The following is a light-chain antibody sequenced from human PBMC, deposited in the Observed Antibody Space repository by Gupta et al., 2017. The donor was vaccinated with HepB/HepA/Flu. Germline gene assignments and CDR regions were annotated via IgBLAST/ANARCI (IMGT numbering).Light chain of an antibody. Sequence: QSVLTQPPSASGPPGQRVTISFSGSSSNIGSNYVYWYQQLPGTAPKLLIYRNNQRPSGVPDRFSGSKSGTSASLAISGLRSEDEADYYCAAWDDSLSGPVFGGGTKLTVL. CDR3: AAWDDSLSGPV. V-gene: IGLV1-47*01. J-gene: IGLJ2*01. CDR1: SSNIGSNY. CDR2: RNN.